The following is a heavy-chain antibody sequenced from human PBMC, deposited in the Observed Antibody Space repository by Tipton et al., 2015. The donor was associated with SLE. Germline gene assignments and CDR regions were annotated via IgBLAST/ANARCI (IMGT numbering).Heavy chain of an antibody. D-gene: IGHD3-9*01. Sequence: TLSLTCAVSGGSITNTGHYWGWIRQPPGKGLEWIGSIHYTGSTYFNPSLKSRLTISVDTSKNQFSLNLSSVTAADTAVYYCARDTRDWFLSESWGQGALVTVSS. CDR3: ARDTRDWFLSES. CDR2: IHYTGST. V-gene: IGHV4-39*07. CDR1: GGSITNTGHY. J-gene: IGHJ4*02.